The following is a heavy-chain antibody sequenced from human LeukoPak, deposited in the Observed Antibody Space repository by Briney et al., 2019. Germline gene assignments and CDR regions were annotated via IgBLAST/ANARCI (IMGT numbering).Heavy chain of an antibody. CDR1: GGSISSGDFY. CDR3: ARDSIGPNFDY. Sequence: SETLSRTCTVSGGSISSGDFYWSWIRQPPGKGLECVGYISSSGTTYSNPSLKSRLSISMDTSKNQFSLQLNSVTPEDTAVYYCARDSIGPNFDYWGQGTLVTVSS. CDR2: ISSSGTT. J-gene: IGHJ4*02. D-gene: IGHD3-22*01. V-gene: IGHV4-30-4*01.